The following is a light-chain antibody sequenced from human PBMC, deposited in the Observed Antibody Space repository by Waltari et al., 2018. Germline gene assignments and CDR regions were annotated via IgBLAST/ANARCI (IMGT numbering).Light chain of an antibody. V-gene: IGLV1-40*01. CDR3: QSYDSSLGVLCV. CDR2: NNS. Sequence: QSVLTQPPSVSGAPGQRVTISCTGSSSNIGADFDVHWYQLLPGTAPKLLIYNNSYRPAGVPYRFSGSKSGTSASLAITGLQAEDEADYYCQSYDSSLGVLCVFGTGTKVTVL. J-gene: IGLJ1*01. CDR1: SSNIGADFD.